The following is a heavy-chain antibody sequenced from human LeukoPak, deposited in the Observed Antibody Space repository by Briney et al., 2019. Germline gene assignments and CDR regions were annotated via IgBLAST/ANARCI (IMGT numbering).Heavy chain of an antibody. CDR1: GFTFSSYA. D-gene: IGHD3-22*01. Sequence: GGSLRLSCAASGFTFSSYAMHGVRQAPGKGLEWVAVISYDGSNKYYADSVKGRFTISRDNSKNTLYLQMNSLRAEDTAVYYCARDQGYYDSSGYSMAHFDYWGQGTLVTVSS. V-gene: IGHV3-30-3*01. J-gene: IGHJ4*02. CDR2: ISYDGSNK. CDR3: ARDQGYYDSSGYSMAHFDY.